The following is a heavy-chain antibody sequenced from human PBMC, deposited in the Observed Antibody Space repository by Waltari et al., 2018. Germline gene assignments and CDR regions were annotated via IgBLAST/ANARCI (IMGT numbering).Heavy chain of an antibody. V-gene: IGHV3-53*01. J-gene: IGHJ6*02. CDR2: IYSVGAT. CDR3: ARDRGNGMDV. CDR1: GLTVSNNY. Sequence: EVQLVESGGGLIQPGGSLRLSCAASGLTVSNNYMSWVRQAPGKGLEWASVIYSVGATYYADSVKGRFTISRDNSKNTLYIQMNSLRADDTGVYYCARDRGNGMDVWGQGTTVTVSS.